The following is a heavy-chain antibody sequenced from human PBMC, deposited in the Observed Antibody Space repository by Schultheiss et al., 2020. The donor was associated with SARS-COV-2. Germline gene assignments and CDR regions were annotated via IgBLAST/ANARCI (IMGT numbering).Heavy chain of an antibody. Sequence: GESLKISCAASGFTFSDYYMSWIRQAPGKGLEWVSYISSSGSTIYYADSVKGRFTISRDNAKNSLYLQMNSLRAEDTAVYYCARDGAHVVVPAAGDYYYYYGMDVWGQGTTVTVSS. CDR2: ISSSGSTI. CDR3: ARDGAHVVVPAAGDYYYYYGMDV. V-gene: IGHV3-11*01. D-gene: IGHD2-2*01. CDR1: GFTFSDYY. J-gene: IGHJ6*02.